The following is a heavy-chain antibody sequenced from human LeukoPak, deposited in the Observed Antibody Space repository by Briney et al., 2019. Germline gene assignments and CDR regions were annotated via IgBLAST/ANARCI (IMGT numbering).Heavy chain of an antibody. CDR1: GGSISSSTNCY. D-gene: IGHD1-26*01. J-gene: IGHJ3*02. V-gene: IGHV4-39*01. Sequence: SETLSLTCTVSGGSISSSTNCYWGWIRQPPGKGLEWIGNVYYSGNTYYNLYLKSRVTISVDTSKNQFSLKLTSVTAADTAVYYCARSWIVGEGAFDIWGRGTMVTVSS. CDR3: ARSWIVGEGAFDI. CDR2: VYYSGNT.